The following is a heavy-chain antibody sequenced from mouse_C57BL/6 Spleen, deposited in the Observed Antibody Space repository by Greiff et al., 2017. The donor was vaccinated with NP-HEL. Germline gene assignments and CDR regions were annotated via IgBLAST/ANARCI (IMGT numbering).Heavy chain of an antibody. CDR1: GYTFTDYE. V-gene: IGHV1-15*01. CDR2: IDPETGGT. Sequence: VQLQQSGAELVRPGASVTLSCKASGYTFTDYEMHWVKQTPVHGLEWIGAIDPETGGTAYNQKFKGKAILTADKSSSTAYMELRSLTSEDSAVYYCTRPVTGSWFDCWGQGTTLTVSS. D-gene: IGHD1-1*02. J-gene: IGHJ2*01. CDR3: TRPVTGSWFDC.